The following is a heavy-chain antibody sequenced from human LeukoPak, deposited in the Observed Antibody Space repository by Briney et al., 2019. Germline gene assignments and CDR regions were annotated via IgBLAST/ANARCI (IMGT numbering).Heavy chain of an antibody. Sequence: GGSLRLSCATSGFTFSISAMSWVRQAPGKGLEWVSGISDSGGSTFYADSVKGRFTISRDNSKNILYLQMNSLRADDTAVYYCAKVSESNYDILTGYYTPYYFDYWGQGTLVTVSS. CDR1: GFTFSISA. V-gene: IGHV3-23*01. D-gene: IGHD3-9*01. CDR3: AKVSESNYDILTGYYTPYYFDY. CDR2: ISDSGGST. J-gene: IGHJ4*02.